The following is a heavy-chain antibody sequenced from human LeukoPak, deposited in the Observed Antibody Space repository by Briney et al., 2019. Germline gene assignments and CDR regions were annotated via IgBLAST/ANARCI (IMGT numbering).Heavy chain of an antibody. CDR3: ARGYAGATTFDY. CDR1: GGSISSYY. D-gene: IGHD1-26*01. V-gene: IGHV4-59*01. CDR2: IYYSGST. J-gene: IGHJ4*02. Sequence: SETLSLTFTVSGGSISSYYWSWIPQPPGKGLEWIGYIYYSGSTNYSPSLKSRVTISVDTSKNQFSLKLSSVTAADTAVYYCARGYAGATTFDYWGQGTLVTVSS.